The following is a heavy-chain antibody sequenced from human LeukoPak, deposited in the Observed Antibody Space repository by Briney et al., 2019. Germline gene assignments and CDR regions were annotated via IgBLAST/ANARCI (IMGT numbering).Heavy chain of an antibody. CDR2: IYYSGST. Sequence: PSETLSLTCTVSGGSIGSYYWSWIRQPPGKGLEWIGYIYYSGSTNYNPSLKSRVTISVDTSKNQFSLKLSSVTAADTAVYYCARRVAAAVGYGMDVWGQGTTVTVSS. D-gene: IGHD6-13*01. J-gene: IGHJ6*02. V-gene: IGHV4-59*08. CDR1: GGSIGSYY. CDR3: ARRVAAAVGYGMDV.